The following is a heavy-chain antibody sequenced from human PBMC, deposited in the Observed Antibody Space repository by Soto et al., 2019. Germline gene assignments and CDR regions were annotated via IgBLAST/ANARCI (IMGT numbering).Heavy chain of an antibody. CDR3: ARRSSTYYYGMDV. CDR2: IYPGDSDT. V-gene: IGHV5-51*01. Sequence: GESLKISCKGSGYSFTSYWIGWVRQRPGKGLEWMGRIYPGDSDTRYSPSFQGHVSISADNSINTAFLQWSSLQASDTAMYYCARRSSTYYYGMDVWGQGTTVTVSS. J-gene: IGHJ6*02. D-gene: IGHD1-26*01. CDR1: GYSFTSYW.